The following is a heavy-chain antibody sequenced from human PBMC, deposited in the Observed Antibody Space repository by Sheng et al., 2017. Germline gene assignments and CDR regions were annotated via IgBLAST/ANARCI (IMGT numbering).Heavy chain of an antibody. CDR3: ARIYGGNLHFQH. V-gene: IGHV4-38-2*02. J-gene: IGHJ1*01. CDR2: IYHSGST. D-gene: IGHD2-15*01. CDR1: GYSISSGYY. Sequence: QVQLQESGPGLVKPSETLSLTCTVSGYSISSGYYWGWIRQPPGKGLEWIGSIYHSGSTYYNPSLKSRVTISVDTSKNQFSLKLSSVTAADTAVYYCARIYGGNLHFQHWGQGTLVTVSS.